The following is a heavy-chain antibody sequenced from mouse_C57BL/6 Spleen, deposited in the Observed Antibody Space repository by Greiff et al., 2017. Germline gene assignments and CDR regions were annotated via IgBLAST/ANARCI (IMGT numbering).Heavy chain of an antibody. J-gene: IGHJ4*01. V-gene: IGHV1-50*01. CDR1: GYTFTSYW. Sequence: QVQLQQPGAELVKPGASVKLSCKASGYTFTSYWMQWVKQRPGQGLEWIGEIDPSDSYTNYNQKFKGKATLTLDTSSSTAYMQLSSLTSEDSAVYYCARGGYTAMDYWGQGTSVTVSS. CDR3: ARGGYTAMDY. D-gene: IGHD3-1*01. CDR2: IDPSDSYT.